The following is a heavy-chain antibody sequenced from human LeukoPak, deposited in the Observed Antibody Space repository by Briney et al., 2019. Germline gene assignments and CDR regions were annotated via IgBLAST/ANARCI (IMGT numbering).Heavy chain of an antibody. V-gene: IGHV1-46*01. CDR3: ARVAAGPFDY. D-gene: IGHD6-13*01. CDR1: GYTFTSYY. Sequence: ASVKVSCKASGYTFTSYYMHWVRQAPGQGLEWMGIINPSGGSTSYAQRFQGRVTMTRDTSTSTVYTELSSLRSEDTAVYYCARVAAGPFDYWGQGTLVTVSS. CDR2: INPSGGST. J-gene: IGHJ4*02.